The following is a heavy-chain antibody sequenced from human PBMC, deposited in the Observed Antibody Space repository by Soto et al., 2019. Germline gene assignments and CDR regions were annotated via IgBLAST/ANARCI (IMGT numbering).Heavy chain of an antibody. J-gene: IGHJ4*02. CDR3: ARATGKGDDFDY. Sequence: QVQLQESGPGLVKPSGTLSLTCAVSGGSISSSSWWSWVRQPPGKGLEWIGEIYRSGSTNYNPSLKSRVTISGDKSKNECSLGLNSLNAADTAVYYCARATGKGDDFDYWGQGTLVAVSS. CDR1: GGSISSSSW. V-gene: IGHV4-4*02. CDR2: IYRSGST. D-gene: IGHD3-9*01.